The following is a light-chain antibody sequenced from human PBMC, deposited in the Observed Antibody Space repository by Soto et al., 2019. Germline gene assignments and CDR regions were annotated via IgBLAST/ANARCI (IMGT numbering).Light chain of an antibody. CDR1: SGHSSYA. CDR3: QTWGTGIRV. Sequence: QPVLTQSPSASASPGASVKLTCTLSSGHSSYAIAWHQQQPEKGPRYLMKVNSDGSHSKGDGIPDRFSGSSSGSERYLTISSLQSEDEAEYYCQTWGTGIRVFGGGTKLTVL. J-gene: IGLJ2*01. V-gene: IGLV4-69*01. CDR2: VNSDGSH.